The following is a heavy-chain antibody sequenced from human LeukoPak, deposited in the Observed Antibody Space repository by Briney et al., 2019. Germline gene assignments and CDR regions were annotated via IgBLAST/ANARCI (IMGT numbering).Heavy chain of an antibody. CDR2: INSDGSST. CDR3: ARAPRKAVAFDY. V-gene: IGHV3-74*01. Sequence: AGGSLRLSCAASGFSFSTYYVNWVRQAPGKGLVWVSRINSDGSSTSYADSVKGRFTISRDNAKNTLYLQMNSLRAEDTAVYYCARAPRKAVAFDYWGQGALVTVSS. CDR1: GFSFSTYY. D-gene: IGHD6-19*01. J-gene: IGHJ4*02.